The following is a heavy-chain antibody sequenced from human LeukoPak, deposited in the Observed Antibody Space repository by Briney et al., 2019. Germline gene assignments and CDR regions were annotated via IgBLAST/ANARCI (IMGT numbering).Heavy chain of an antibody. CDR3: ARASMDALDI. V-gene: IGHV4-59*13. J-gene: IGHJ3*02. Sequence: ETLSLTYAVGGGSISSYYWRLIQQPPRRGLGWGGYFSYSWGTNYNPSLQSRVTISVDTSKNQVSLKLSSVTAADTAVYYCARASMDALDIWGHGTIVTVSS. CDR2: FSYSWGT. CDR1: GGSISSYY.